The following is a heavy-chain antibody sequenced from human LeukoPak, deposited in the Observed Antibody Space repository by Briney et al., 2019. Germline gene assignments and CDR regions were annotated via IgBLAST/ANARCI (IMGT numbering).Heavy chain of an antibody. Sequence: ASVKVSCKASGYTFTSYGISWVRQAPGQGLEWMGWISAYNGNTNYAQKLQGRVTMTTDTSTGTAYMELRSLRSDDTAVYYCARGGLPNSYYYYYGMDVWGQGTTVTVSS. CDR3: ARGGLPNSYYYYYGMDV. D-gene: IGHD1-26*01. J-gene: IGHJ6*02. CDR1: GYTFTSYG. V-gene: IGHV1-18*01. CDR2: ISAYNGNT.